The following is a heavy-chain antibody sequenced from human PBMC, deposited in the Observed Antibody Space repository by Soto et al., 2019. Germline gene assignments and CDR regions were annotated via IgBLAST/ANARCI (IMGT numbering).Heavy chain of an antibody. CDR2: IYYGGSI. CDR3: XXXXXXXXXYSLDP. D-gene: IGHD1-26*01. CDR1: XGXXXXXX. V-gene: IGHV4-59*01. Sequence: QVQLQESGPGLVKPSETLSLTCSVSXGXXXXXXXXXIRXPPXXXXEWIGYIYYGGSINYNPSLKSRVXXXXXXXXXXXXXXXXXXXXXXXXXXXXXXXXXXXXXYSLDPWGQGTSVTVSS. J-gene: IGHJ5*02.